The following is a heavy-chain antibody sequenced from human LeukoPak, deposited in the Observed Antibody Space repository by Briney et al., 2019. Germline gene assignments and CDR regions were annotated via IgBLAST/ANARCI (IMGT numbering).Heavy chain of an antibody. J-gene: IGHJ4*02. CDR3: ARGRGTMSDY. V-gene: IGHV4-30-2*01. Sequence: PSQTLSLTCAVSGGSISSGGYSWSWIRQPPGKGLEWIGYIYHSGSTYYNPSLKSRVTISVDRSKNQFSLKLSSVTAADTAVYYCARGRGTMSDYWGQGTLVTVSS. CDR2: IYHSGST. CDR1: GGSISSGGYS. D-gene: IGHD3-10*02.